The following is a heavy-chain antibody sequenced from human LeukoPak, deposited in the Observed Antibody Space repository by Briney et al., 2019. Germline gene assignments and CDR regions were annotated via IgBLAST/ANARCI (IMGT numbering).Heavy chain of an antibody. CDR3: ASTPLRFLEWWGFDP. Sequence: ASVKVSCKASGYTFTGYYMHWVRQAPGQGLEWMGWINPNSGGTNYAQKLQCRVTMTRDTSISTAYMELSRLRSDDTAVYYCASTPLRFLEWWGFDPWGQGTLVTVSS. CDR2: INPNSGGT. V-gene: IGHV1-2*02. CDR1: GYTFTGYY. D-gene: IGHD3-3*01. J-gene: IGHJ5*02.